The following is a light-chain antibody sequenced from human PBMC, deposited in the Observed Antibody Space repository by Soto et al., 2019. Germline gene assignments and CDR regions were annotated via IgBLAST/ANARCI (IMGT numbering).Light chain of an antibody. J-gene: IGLJ1*01. V-gene: IGLV1-44*01. CDR3: AAWDDSLTGPI. CDR1: RSDIGSNF. Sequence: QSVLSQPPSTSGTPGQTVISSCSGSRSDIGSNFVNWYQHLPGTAPKLLIYNSNQRPSAVPDRFSGSKSGTSASLAFSGLQTEDEADYYCAAWDDSLTGPIFRTGPKVTVL. CDR2: NSN.